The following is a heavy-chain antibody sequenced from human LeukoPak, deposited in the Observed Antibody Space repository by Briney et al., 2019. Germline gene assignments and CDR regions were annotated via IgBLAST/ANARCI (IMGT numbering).Heavy chain of an antibody. V-gene: IGHV4-59*01. Sequence: PSETLSLTCSVSGGSISSYYWSWIRQPPGKGLEWIGYIYYSGSTNYNPSLKSRVTISVDTSKNQFSLKLSSVTAADTAVYYCARSKDILTGYCFDYWGQGTLVTVSS. J-gene: IGHJ4*02. CDR2: IYYSGST. D-gene: IGHD3-9*01. CDR1: GGSISSYY. CDR3: ARSKDILTGYCFDY.